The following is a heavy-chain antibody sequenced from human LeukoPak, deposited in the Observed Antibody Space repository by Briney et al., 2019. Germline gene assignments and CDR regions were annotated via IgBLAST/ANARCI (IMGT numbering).Heavy chain of an antibody. CDR2: IYYRVTS. D-gene: IGHD3-22*01. V-gene: IGHV4-59*01. CDR3: ARDSYYYDSSGYYRFDY. CDR1: GDSISTYY. Sequence: SETLSLTCTVSGDSISTYYWSWIRQPPGKGLEWIGYIYYRVTSDYNPSLKSRVTMSVDMSTRQISLKLSSVTAADTAVYYCARDSYYYDSSGYYRFDYWGQGTLVTVSS. J-gene: IGHJ4*02.